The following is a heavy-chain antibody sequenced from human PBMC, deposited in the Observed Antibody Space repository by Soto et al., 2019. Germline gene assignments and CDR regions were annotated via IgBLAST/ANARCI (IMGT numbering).Heavy chain of an antibody. J-gene: IGHJ1*01. Sequence: ASVKVSCKASGYTFTSYGISWVRQAPGQGLEWMGWISAYNGNTNYAQKLQGRVTMTTDTSTSTAYMELRSLRSDDTAVYYCARAXKGYDSSGYYYGGYFQHWGQGTLVTVSS. CDR2: ISAYNGNT. V-gene: IGHV1-18*01. CDR3: ARAXKGYDSSGYYYGGYFQH. CDR1: GYTFTSYG. D-gene: IGHD3-22*01.